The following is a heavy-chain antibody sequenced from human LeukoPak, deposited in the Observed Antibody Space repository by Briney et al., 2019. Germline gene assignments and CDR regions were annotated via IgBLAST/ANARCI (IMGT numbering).Heavy chain of an antibody. J-gene: IGHJ4*02. Sequence: GGSLRLSCVASGFTFSNYHMIWVRQAPGKGPESISSISNHGAKTYYADSVKGRFTISRDNSKNTLYRQMNSLRAEDTAVYYCASDTGSFDYWGQGTLVTVSS. V-gene: IGHV3-23*01. CDR3: ASDTGSFDY. CDR2: ISNHGAKT. D-gene: IGHD1-14*01. CDR1: GFTFSNYH.